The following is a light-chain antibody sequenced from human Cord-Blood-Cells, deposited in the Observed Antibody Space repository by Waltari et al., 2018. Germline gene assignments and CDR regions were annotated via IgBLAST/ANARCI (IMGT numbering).Light chain of an antibody. V-gene: IGLV2-14*01. Sequence: QSALTQPASVSGSPGQSITISCTGTSSDVGGYNYVSWYQQHPGKAPKLMIYDVSNRPAGVSKRGAVSKSGNTASLTISGLQAEDEADYYCSSYTSSSTYVFGTGTKVTVL. CDR3: SSYTSSSTYV. CDR2: DVS. CDR1: SSDVGGYNY. J-gene: IGLJ1*01.